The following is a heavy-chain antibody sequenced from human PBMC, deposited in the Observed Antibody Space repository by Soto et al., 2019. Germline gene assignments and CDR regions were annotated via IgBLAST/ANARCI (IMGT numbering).Heavy chain of an antibody. Sequence: GGSLRLSCAASGFTFSNHAMSWVRQAPGKGLEWVSGISAEGGLIYYADSVKGRFNMSRDNSKNTLYLQMSSLRAEDTDVYFCAKRQGKGAAAKSFDFWGQGTLVTVSS. CDR1: GFTFSNHA. CDR3: AKRQGKGAAAKSFDF. D-gene: IGHD6-25*01. J-gene: IGHJ4*02. CDR2: ISAEGGLI. V-gene: IGHV3-23*01.